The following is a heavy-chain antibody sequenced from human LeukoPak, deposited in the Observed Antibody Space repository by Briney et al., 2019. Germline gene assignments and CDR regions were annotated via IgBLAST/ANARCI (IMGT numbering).Heavy chain of an antibody. Sequence: GGSLRLSCAASGFNFNTCTMNWVRQAPGKGLEWVSSISSDSSYIYYADAVHGRFTVSRDNAKYSLYLQMNSLRAEDTAVYYCVRGSYGAYDYWGQGSLVTVS. CDR1: GFNFNTCT. CDR3: VRGSYGAYDY. V-gene: IGHV3-21*01. CDR2: ISSDSSYI. J-gene: IGHJ4*02. D-gene: IGHD4-17*01.